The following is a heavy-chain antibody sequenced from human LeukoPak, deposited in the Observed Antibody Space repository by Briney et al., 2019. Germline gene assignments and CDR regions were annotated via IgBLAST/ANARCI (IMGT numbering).Heavy chain of an antibody. CDR1: GFTFSSYD. V-gene: IGHV3-13*04. D-gene: IGHD3-10*01. CDR3: ARSPQGVRGVIYYFDY. CDR2: IGTAGDT. Sequence: GGSLRLSCAASGFTFSSYDMHWVRQATGKGLEWVSAIGTAGDTYYPGSMKGRFTISRENAKNSLYLQMNSLRAGDTAVYYCARSPQGVRGVIYYFDYWGQGTLVTVSS. J-gene: IGHJ4*02.